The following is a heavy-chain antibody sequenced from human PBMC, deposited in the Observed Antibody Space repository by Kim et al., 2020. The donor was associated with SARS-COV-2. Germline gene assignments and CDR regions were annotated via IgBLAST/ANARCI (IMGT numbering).Heavy chain of an antibody. V-gene: IGHV4-31*03. CDR3: ARDVNPNAVLRYFDWFGGWFDP. CDR1: GGSISSGGYY. J-gene: IGHJ5*02. Sequence: SETLSLTCTVSGGSISSGGYYWSWIRQHPGKGLEWIGYIYYSGSTYYNPSLKSRVTISVDTSKNQFSLKLSSVTAADTAVYYCARDVNPNAVLRYFDWFGGWFDPWGQGTLVTVSS. D-gene: IGHD3-9*01. CDR2: IYYSGST.